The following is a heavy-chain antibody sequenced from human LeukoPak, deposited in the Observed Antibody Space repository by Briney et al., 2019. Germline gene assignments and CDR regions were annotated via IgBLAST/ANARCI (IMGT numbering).Heavy chain of an antibody. J-gene: IGHJ4*02. CDR1: GGSISSYY. D-gene: IGHD3-22*01. V-gene: IGHV4-59*01. CDR3: AREDREGYYDSSGYIDY. Sequence: SSETLSLTCTVSGGSISSYYWSWIRQPPGKGLEWIGYIYYSGSTNYNPSLKSRVTISVDTSKNQFSLKLSSVTAADTAVYYCAREDREGYYDSSGYIDYWGQGTLVTVSS. CDR2: IYYSGST.